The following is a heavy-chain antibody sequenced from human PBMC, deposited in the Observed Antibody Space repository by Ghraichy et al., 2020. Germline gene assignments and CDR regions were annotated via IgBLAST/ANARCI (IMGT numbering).Heavy chain of an antibody. V-gene: IGHV3-30*04. D-gene: IGHD2-2*01. Sequence: GGSLRLSCAASGFTFSSYAMHWVRQAPGKGLEWVAVISYDGSNKYYADSVKGRFTISRDNSKNTLYLQMNSLRAEDTAVYYCARSGCSSTSCGYNWNSYYYYGMDVWGQGTTVTVSS. CDR1: GFTFSSYA. J-gene: IGHJ6*02. CDR2: ISYDGSNK. CDR3: ARSGCSSTSCGYNWNSYYYYGMDV.